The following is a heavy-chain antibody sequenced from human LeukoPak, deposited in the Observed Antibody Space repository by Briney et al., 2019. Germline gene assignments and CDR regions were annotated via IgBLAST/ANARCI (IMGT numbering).Heavy chain of an antibody. CDR3: ARRPRNEPFDP. D-gene: IGHD1-1*01. Sequence: LETLSLTLAGFGGAFSGFYWSWIPPPPGKGVGWIGEINHSGSTNYNPSLKSRVTISVDTSKNQFSLKLSSVTAADTAVYYCARRPRNEPFDPWGQGTLVTVSS. CDR1: GGAFSGFY. J-gene: IGHJ5*02. V-gene: IGHV4-34*01. CDR2: INHSGST.